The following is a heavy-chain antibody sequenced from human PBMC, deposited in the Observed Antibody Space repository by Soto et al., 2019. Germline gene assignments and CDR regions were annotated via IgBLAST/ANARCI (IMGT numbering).Heavy chain of an antibody. CDR1: GFSFGSYA. V-gene: IGHV3-23*01. CDR3: AKDQEDIVVVVAALNFDY. D-gene: IGHD2-15*01. CDR2: ISGSGGST. Sequence: PGGSLRLSCAASGFSFGSYAMSWFRQAPGKGLEWVSAISGSGGSTYYADSVKGRFTISRDNSKNTLYLQMNSLRAEDTAVYYCAKDQEDIVVVVAALNFDYWGQGTLVTVSS. J-gene: IGHJ4*02.